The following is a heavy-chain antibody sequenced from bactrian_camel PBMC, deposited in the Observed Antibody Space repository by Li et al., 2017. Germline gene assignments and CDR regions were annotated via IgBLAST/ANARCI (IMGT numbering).Heavy chain of an antibody. CDR2: INSAGGST. Sequence: VQLVESGGGMVQAGGSLKLSCTASGLAFDRYSMSWVRQAPGKGLEWVSTINSAGGSTYYADSVKGRFTLSRDNAKNTVYLQMNSLKSEDTALYYCATDWRTAVGTTTLGGAFGYWGQGTQVTVS. V-gene: IGHV3S40*01. CDR3: ATDWRTAVGTTTLGGAFGY. CDR1: GLAFDRYS. D-gene: IGHD2*01. J-gene: IGHJ6*01.